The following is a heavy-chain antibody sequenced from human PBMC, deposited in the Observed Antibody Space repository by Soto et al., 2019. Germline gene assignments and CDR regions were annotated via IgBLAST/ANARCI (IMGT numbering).Heavy chain of an antibody. V-gene: IGHV3-7*03. D-gene: IGHD4-17*01. Sequence: PGVCLELSSAASGVSFNTYATSWVRQAPGKGLEWVASIKLDGSEAFYVDSVRGRFTISRDNAKNSVYLQMNSLRAEDTALYYCAREMTTVTSDYWGQGTLVTGSS. CDR2: IKLDGSEA. J-gene: IGHJ4*02. CDR3: AREMTTVTSDY. CDR1: GVSFNTYA.